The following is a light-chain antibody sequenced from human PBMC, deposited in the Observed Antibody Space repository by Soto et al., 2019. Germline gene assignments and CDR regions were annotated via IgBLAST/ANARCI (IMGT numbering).Light chain of an antibody. J-gene: IGKJ1*01. CDR3: QQYNTYSWT. Sequence: DIQMTQSPSTLSASVGDRVTITCRASQNIRSWLAWYQQRPGKAPNLLIYDVSSLQIGVPSRFSGSGSGTEFTLTISSLQPEDFATYYCQQYNTYSWTFGQGTKVEIK. CDR2: DVS. V-gene: IGKV1-5*01. CDR1: QNIRSW.